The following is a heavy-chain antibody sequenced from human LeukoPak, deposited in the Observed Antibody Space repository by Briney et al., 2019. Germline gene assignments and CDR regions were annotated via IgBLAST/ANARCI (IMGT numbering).Heavy chain of an antibody. CDR1: GGTVSSYA. V-gene: IGHV1-46*01. Sequence: ASVKVSCKASGGTVSSYAISWVRQTPGQGLEWMGIINPSGGSTSYAQKFQGRVTVTRDTSTSTVYMELSSLRSEDTAVYYCARRPRGIAAPDVWGQGTTVTVSS. D-gene: IGHD6-13*01. CDR2: INPSGGST. CDR3: ARRPRGIAAPDV. J-gene: IGHJ6*02.